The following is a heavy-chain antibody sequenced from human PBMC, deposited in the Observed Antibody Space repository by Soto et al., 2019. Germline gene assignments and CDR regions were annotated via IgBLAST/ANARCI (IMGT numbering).Heavy chain of an antibody. CDR3: ARYLSTISDYYDISGQEPNYLYYGMDV. CDR2: INPNSGGT. D-gene: IGHD3-22*01. J-gene: IGHJ6*02. V-gene: IGHV1-2*02. Sequence: ASVKVSCKASGYTFTGYYMHWVRQAPGQGLEWMGWINPNSGGTNYAQKFQGRVTMTRDTSISTAYMELSRLRSDDTAVYYCARYLSTISDYYDISGQEPNYLYYGMDVWGQGTTGTVYS. CDR1: GYTFTGYY.